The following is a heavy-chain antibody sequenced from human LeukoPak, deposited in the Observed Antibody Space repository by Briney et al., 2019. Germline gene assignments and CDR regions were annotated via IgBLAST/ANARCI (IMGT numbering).Heavy chain of an antibody. V-gene: IGHV4-59*01. CDR3: ASRKLGNDY. Sequence: PSETLSLTCTVSGDSFSYFYWSWIRQPPGKGLEWIGYIYNSGSTSYNPSLKSRVTISLDTSQNQFSLKLSSLTAADTAVYYCASRKLGNDYWGQGTLVTVSS. J-gene: IGHJ4*02. D-gene: IGHD7-27*01. CDR1: GDSFSYFY. CDR2: IYNSGST.